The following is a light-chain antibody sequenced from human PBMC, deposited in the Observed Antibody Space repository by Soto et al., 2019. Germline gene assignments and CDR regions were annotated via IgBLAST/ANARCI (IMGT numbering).Light chain of an antibody. CDR3: QTWGTGIMV. CDR1: SGHSSDA. J-gene: IGLJ2*01. Sequence: QLVLTQSPSASASLGASVKLTCTLSSGHSSDAIAWHQQQPEKGPRYLMNLNSDGSHSKGDGIPDRFSGSSSGAERYLTISSLQSEDEADYYCQTWGTGIMVFGGGTKVTVL. CDR2: LNSDGSH. V-gene: IGLV4-69*01.